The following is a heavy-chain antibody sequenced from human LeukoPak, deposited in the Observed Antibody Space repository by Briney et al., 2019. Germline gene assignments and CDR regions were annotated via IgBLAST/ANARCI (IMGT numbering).Heavy chain of an antibody. Sequence: SGTLSLTCAVYGGSFSGYYWSWIRQPPGKGLEWIGEINHSGSTNYNPSLKSRVTISVDTSKNQFSLKLSSVTAADTVVYYCARDRRDFDWLSSAPLDYWGQGTLVTVSS. V-gene: IGHV4-34*01. CDR3: ARDRRDFDWLSSAPLDY. CDR2: INHSGST. D-gene: IGHD3-9*01. J-gene: IGHJ4*02. CDR1: GGSFSGYY.